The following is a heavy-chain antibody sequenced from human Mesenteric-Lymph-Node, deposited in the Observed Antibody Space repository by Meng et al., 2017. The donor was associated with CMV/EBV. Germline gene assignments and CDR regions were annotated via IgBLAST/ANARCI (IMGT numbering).Heavy chain of an antibody. J-gene: IGHJ6*02. D-gene: IGHD3-3*01. CDR2: IYPDDSDT. Sequence: GESLKISCKGSGYSFKNYWIGWVRQMPGKGLEWMGIIYPDDSDTRVSPSFQGQVTLSVDKSISTAYLQWTSLKASDTAIYYCAREVAKDYDFWSGYYTHTTLYGMDVWGQGTTVTVSS. CDR3: AREVAKDYDFWSGYYTHTTLYGMDV. CDR1: GYSFKNYW. V-gene: IGHV5-51*01.